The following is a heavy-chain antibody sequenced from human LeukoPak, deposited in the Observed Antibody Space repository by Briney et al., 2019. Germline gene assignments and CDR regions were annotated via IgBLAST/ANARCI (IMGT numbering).Heavy chain of an antibody. Sequence: SETLSLTCAVYGGSFSGYYWTWIRQPPGKGLEWIGEINHSGGTNYNPSLKSRVTISVDTSKNQFSLKPSSVTAADTAVYYCARGHPLLDYWGQGTLVTVSS. CDR3: ARGHPLLDY. J-gene: IGHJ4*02. D-gene: IGHD2-21*02. CDR2: INHSGGT. V-gene: IGHV4-34*01. CDR1: GGSFSGYY.